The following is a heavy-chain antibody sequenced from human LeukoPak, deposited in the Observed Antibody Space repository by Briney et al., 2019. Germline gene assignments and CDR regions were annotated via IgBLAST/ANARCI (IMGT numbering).Heavy chain of an antibody. CDR3: ARGGRIAAAGTGYFDY. CDR1: SGSISSYY. CDR2: VYYSGSA. D-gene: IGHD6-13*01. J-gene: IGHJ4*02. Sequence: SETLSLTCTVSSGSISSYYWSWIRQPPGKGLEWIGYVYYSGSANYNPSLKSRVTISVDTSKNQFSLKLSSVTAADTAVYYCARGGRIAAAGTGYFDYWGQGTLVTVSS. V-gene: IGHV4-59*12.